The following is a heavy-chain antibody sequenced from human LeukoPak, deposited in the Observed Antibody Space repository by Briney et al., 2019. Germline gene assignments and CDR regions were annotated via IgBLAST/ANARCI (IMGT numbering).Heavy chain of an antibody. J-gene: IGHJ4*02. Sequence: GSSVKVSCKASGGTFSSYAISWVRQAPGQGLEWMGGIIPIFGTANYAQKFQGRVTITADESTSTAYMELSSLRSEDTVVYYCARSYYDSSGYNTFDYWGQGTLVTVSS. CDR1: GGTFSSYA. V-gene: IGHV1-69*01. CDR3: ARSYYDSSGYNTFDY. CDR2: IIPIFGTA. D-gene: IGHD3-22*01.